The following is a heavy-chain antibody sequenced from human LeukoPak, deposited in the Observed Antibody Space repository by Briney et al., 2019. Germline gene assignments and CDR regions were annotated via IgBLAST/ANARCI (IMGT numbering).Heavy chain of an antibody. J-gene: IGHJ6*02. CDR1: GFTLSSYA. V-gene: IGHV3-23*01. CDR3: AKDQNLYDFWSGYYSVYYYGMDV. CDR2: ISGSGGST. D-gene: IGHD3-3*01. Sequence: GGSLKLSCTASGFTLSSYAMSWVRQAPGKGLEWVSAISGSGGSTYYADSVKGRFTISRDNSKNTLYLQMNSLRAGDTAVYYCAKDQNLYDFWSGYYSVYYYGMDVWGQGTTVTVSS.